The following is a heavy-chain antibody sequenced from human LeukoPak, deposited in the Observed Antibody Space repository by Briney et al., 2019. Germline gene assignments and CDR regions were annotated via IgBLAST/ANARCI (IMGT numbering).Heavy chain of an antibody. J-gene: IGHJ4*02. CDR3: AKSAYDFWSSFDY. V-gene: IGHV3-23*01. Sequence: GGSLRLSCATSGFIFSNYAMIWVRQAPGEGLEWVSGISDSGGSTYYADSVKGRFTISRDNSKSTLYMQMGSLRAEDTAVYYCAKSAYDFWSSFDYWGQGSLVTVSS. CDR2: ISDSGGST. D-gene: IGHD3-3*01. CDR1: GFIFSNYA.